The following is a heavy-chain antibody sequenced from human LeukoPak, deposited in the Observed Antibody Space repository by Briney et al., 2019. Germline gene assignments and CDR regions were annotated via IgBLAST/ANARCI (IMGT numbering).Heavy chain of an antibody. CDR1: GGSFSGYY. Sequence: SETLSLTCAVYGGSFSGYYWSWLRQPPGKGLEWIGEINHSGSTNYNPSLKSRVTISVDTSKNQLSLKLSPVTAADTAVYFCASVEMATAYFDYWGQGTLVTVSS. J-gene: IGHJ4*02. V-gene: IGHV4-34*01. D-gene: IGHD5-24*01. CDR2: INHSGST. CDR3: ASVEMATAYFDY.